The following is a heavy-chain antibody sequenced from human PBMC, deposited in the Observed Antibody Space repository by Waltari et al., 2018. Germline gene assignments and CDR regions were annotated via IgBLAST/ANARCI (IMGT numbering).Heavy chain of an antibody. Sequence: QVQLVQSGAEVKKPGSSVKVSCKASGGTFSSYAISWVRQAPGQGLEWMGGIIPIFGTANYAQKFQGRVTITADESTSTAYMELSSLRSEDTAVYYCARGRPMEPIFGVVIENAFDIWGQGTMVTVSS. D-gene: IGHD3-3*01. V-gene: IGHV1-69*13. CDR1: GGTFSSYA. CDR2: IIPIFGTA. CDR3: ARGRPMEPIFGVVIENAFDI. J-gene: IGHJ3*02.